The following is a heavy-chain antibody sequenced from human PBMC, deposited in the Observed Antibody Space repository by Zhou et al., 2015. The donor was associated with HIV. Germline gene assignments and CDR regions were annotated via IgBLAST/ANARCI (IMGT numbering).Heavy chain of an antibody. CDR2: IIPIFGTA. CDR1: GGTFSSYA. D-gene: IGHD1-26*01. CDR3: ARDRIGGELPHYYYYGMDV. Sequence: QVQLVQSGAEVKKPGSSVKVSCKASGGTFSSYAISWVRQAPGQGLEWMGGIIPIFGTANYAQKFQGRVTITADESTSTAYMELSSLRSEDTAVYYCARDRIGGELPHYYYYGMDVWGQGTTVTVSS. V-gene: IGHV1-69*01. J-gene: IGHJ6*02.